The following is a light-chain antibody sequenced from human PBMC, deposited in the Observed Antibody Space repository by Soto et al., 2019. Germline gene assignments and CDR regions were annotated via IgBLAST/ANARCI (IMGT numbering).Light chain of an antibody. CDR1: SSDVGGYNY. CDR3: SSYTTSNTRQIV. J-gene: IGLJ1*01. V-gene: IGLV2-14*03. Sequence: QCVLTQPASVTGSPGQSITISCPGTSSDVGGYNYVSWYQHHPGKAPKLMIYDVSNRPSGVSNRFSGSKSGNTASLTISGLQPEDEADYYCSSYTTSNTRQIVFGTGTKVT. CDR2: DVS.